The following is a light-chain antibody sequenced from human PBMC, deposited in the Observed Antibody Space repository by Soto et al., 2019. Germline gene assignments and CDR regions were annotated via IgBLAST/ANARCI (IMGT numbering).Light chain of an antibody. V-gene: IGKV3-11*01. Sequence: ENVLTQSPATLSLSPGERATLSCRASPSIPRFHLNWYQQKPGQAPRLLIYDASNRATGIPARFSGSGSGTDFTLTISSLEPEDFAVYYCQQYNTWPPRYTFGQGTKLEI. CDR2: DAS. CDR1: PSIPRFH. J-gene: IGKJ2*01. CDR3: QQYNTWPPRYT.